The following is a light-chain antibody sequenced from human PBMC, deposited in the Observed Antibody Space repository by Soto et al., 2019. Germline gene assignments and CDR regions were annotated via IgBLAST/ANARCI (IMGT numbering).Light chain of an antibody. CDR3: QQYYSTPYT. CDR1: QSVLYSSNHKNY. V-gene: IGKV4-1*01. CDR2: WAS. J-gene: IGKJ2*01. Sequence: DIVMTQSPDSLAVYLGERATINCKSSQSVLYSSNHKNYLAWYQQKPGQPPKLLIYWASTRESGVPDRFSGSGSGTDFTLTISSLQAEDVAVYYCQQYYSTPYTFGQGTKLEIK.